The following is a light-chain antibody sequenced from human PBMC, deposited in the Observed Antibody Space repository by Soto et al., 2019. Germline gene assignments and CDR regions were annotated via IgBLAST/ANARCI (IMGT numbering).Light chain of an antibody. V-gene: IGKV3-20*01. CDR1: HSVTRY. J-gene: IGKJ5*01. Sequence: EFVLRHSAGALSLSPRERATLSCKASHSVTRYVAWYQQKPGQAPRLLISDASGRATGIPDRFSGSGSETDFSLTINRLEPEDFAVYFCQQYGSSPITFGQGTRLEI. CDR2: DAS. CDR3: QQYGSSPIT.